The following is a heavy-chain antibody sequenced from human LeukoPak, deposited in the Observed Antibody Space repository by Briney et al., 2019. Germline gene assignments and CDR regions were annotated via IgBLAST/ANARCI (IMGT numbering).Heavy chain of an antibody. CDR1: GDSVSSRTYY. CDR3: ARDVSSMFPNWFDP. CDR2: IWNSGST. Sequence: SETLSLTCSVSGDSVSSRTYYWTWIRQHPEKGLEWIGYIWNSGSTNYNPALKSRVTISVDTSKNQFSLKLTSVTAADTAIYYCARDVSSMFPNWFDPWGQGILVIVSS. J-gene: IGHJ5*02. D-gene: IGHD6-6*01. V-gene: IGHV4-31*03.